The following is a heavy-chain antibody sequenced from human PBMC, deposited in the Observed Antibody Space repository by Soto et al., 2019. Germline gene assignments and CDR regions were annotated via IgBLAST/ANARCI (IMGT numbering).Heavy chain of an antibody. CDR1: GDSVSSNSAA. CDR2: TYYRSKWYN. J-gene: IGHJ6*02. V-gene: IGHV6-1*01. CDR3: ARDRSSSSLFYYYYYYGMDV. D-gene: IGHD6-6*01. Sequence: SQTLSLTCAISGDSVSSNSAAWNWIRQSPSRGLEWLGRTYYRSKWYNDYALSVKSRITTNPDTSNNQFSLQLNSVTPEDTAVYYCARDRSSSSLFYYYYYYGMDVWGQGTTVTVSS.